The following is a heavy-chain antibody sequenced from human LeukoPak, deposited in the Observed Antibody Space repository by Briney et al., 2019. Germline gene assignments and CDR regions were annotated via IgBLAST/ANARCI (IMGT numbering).Heavy chain of an antibody. CDR2: IRYDGSNK. J-gene: IGHJ4*02. V-gene: IGHV3-30*02. CDR3: AKGAAAASDY. D-gene: IGHD6-13*01. CDR1: GFTFSSYG. Sequence: GGSLRLSCAASGFTFSSYGMHWVRQAPGKGLEWVAFIRYDGSNKYYADSEKGRFTISRDNSKNTLYLQMNSLRAEDTAVYYCAKGAAAASDYWGQGTLVTVSS.